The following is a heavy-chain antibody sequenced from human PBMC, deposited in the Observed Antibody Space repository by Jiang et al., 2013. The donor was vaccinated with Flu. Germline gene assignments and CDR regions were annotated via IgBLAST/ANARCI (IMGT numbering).Heavy chain of an antibody. CDR1: GYSISSGYY. Sequence: LLKPSETLSLTCAVSGYSISSGYYWGWIRQPPGKGLEWIGSIYHSGSTYYNPSLKSRVTISVDTSKNQFSLKLSSVTAADTAVYYCARQYYYDSSKAPGDFDYWGQGTLVTVSS. CDR3: ARQYYYDSSKAPGDFDY. V-gene: IGHV4-38-2*01. D-gene: IGHD3-22*01. CDR2: IYHSGST. J-gene: IGHJ4*02.